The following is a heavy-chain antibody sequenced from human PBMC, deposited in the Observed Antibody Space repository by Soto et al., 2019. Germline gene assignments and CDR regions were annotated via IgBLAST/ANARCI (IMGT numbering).Heavy chain of an antibody. D-gene: IGHD6-19*01. J-gene: IGHJ4*02. CDR1: GFTFDDYG. Sequence: GGSLRLSCAASGFTFDDYGMSWVRQAPGKGLEWVSGINWNGGSTGYADSVKGRFTISRDNAKNSLYLQMNSLRAEDTALYYCSRDRLVIGAGYFDCWGQGTLVTVSS. V-gene: IGHV3-20*04. CDR2: INWNGGST. CDR3: SRDRLVIGAGYFDC.